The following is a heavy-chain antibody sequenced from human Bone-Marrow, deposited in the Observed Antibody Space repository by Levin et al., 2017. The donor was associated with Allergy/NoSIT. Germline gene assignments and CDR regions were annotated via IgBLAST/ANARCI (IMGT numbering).Heavy chain of an antibody. D-gene: IGHD2-8*01. CDR3: AKDAFVVLTAAARGYGMDV. V-gene: IGHV3-23*01. CDR2: ISGSADST. CDR1: EFIFISYG. J-gene: IGHJ6*02. Sequence: GGSLRLSCTASEFIFISYGMSWVRQAPGKGLEWISAISGSADSTFYADSVKGRFTISRDNSKNTLYLQMNSLRAEDTARYFCAKDAFVVLTAAARGYGMDVWGQGTTVTVSS.